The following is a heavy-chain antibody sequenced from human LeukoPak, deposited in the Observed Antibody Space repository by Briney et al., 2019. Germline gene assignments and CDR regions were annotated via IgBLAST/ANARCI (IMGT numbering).Heavy chain of an antibody. J-gene: IGHJ4*02. Sequence: ASVKVSCKASGYTFTGYYIHWVRQAPGQGLEWMGWINPKSGGTNYAQKFRGRVTMTRDTSISTAYMELSRLRSDDTAVYYCARVRIAVAGTGPFDYWGQGTLVTVSS. CDR3: ARVRIAVAGTGPFDY. CDR2: INPKSGGT. V-gene: IGHV1-2*02. CDR1: GYTFTGYY. D-gene: IGHD6-19*01.